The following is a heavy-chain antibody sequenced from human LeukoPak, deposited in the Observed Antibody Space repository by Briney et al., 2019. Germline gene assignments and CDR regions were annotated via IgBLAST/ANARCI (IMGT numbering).Heavy chain of an antibody. CDR2: ILHSGNT. D-gene: IGHD3-9*01. CDR1: GGSISSSRW. Sequence: PSETLSLTCAVSGGSISSSRWWSWVRQPPGKGLEWIGEILHSGNTNYNPSLKSRVTISVDKSKNQFSLRLSSVTAAVTAVYYCATYYDILTGYTFDSWGQGTLVTVSS. V-gene: IGHV4-4*02. J-gene: IGHJ4*02. CDR3: ATYYDILTGYTFDS.